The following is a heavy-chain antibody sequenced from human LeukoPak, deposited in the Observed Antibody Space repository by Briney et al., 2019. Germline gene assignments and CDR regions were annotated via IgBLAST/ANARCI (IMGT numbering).Heavy chain of an antibody. V-gene: IGHV3-7*01. D-gene: IGHD3-22*01. CDR3: ARDMVAYYYDSSGPYWGY. J-gene: IGHJ4*02. CDR2: IKQDGSEK. Sequence: GSLRLSCAASGFTFSSYWMSWVRQAPGKGLEWVANIKQDGSEKYYVDSVKGRFTISRDNAKNSLYLQMNSLRAEDTAVYYCARDMVAYYYDSSGPYWGYWGQGTLVTVSS. CDR1: GFTFSSYW.